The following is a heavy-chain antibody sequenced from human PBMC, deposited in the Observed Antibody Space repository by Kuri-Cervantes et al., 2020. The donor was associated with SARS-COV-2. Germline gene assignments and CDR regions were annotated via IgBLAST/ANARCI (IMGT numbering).Heavy chain of an antibody. D-gene: IGHD3-9*01. CDR3: ARDRSGYEYYDFLNYMDV. Sequence: SETLSLTCTVSGGSISSSSYYWGWIRQPPGKGLEWIGSTYYSGSTYYNPSLKSRVAISVDTSKNQFSLKLSSVTAADTAVYYCARDRSGYEYYDFLNYMDVWGKGTTVTVSS. CDR1: GGSISSSSYY. J-gene: IGHJ6*03. CDR2: TYYSGST. V-gene: IGHV4-39*07.